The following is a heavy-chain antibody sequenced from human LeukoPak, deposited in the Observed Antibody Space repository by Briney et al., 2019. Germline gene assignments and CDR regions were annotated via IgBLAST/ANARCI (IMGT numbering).Heavy chain of an antibody. V-gene: IGHV3-53*01. CDR2: IYSGGST. D-gene: IGHD6-13*01. CDR1: GFTVSSNY. CDR3: ARSSSWYGVDY. J-gene: IGHJ4*02. Sequence: PGGSLRLSCAASGFTVSSNYMSWVRQAPGKGLEWVSVIYSGGSTYYADSVKGRFTISRDKSKNTLYLQMNSLRAEDTAVYYCARSSSWYGVDYWGQGTLVTVSS.